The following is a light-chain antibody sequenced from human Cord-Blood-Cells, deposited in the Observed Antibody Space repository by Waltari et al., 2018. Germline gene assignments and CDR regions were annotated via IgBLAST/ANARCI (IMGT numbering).Light chain of an antibody. CDR2: DAS. CDR1: QSISSW. CDR3: QQYSSYSPLT. J-gene: IGKJ4*01. V-gene: IGKV1-5*01. Sequence: DIQTTQSPSILSAAVGKRVTTTCRASQSISSWLAWYQQKPGKAPNLLIYDASCWESGVPSRFSSSRSGTEFTLTISSLQPDDVAAYYCQQYSSYSPLTFGGGTKVDIK.